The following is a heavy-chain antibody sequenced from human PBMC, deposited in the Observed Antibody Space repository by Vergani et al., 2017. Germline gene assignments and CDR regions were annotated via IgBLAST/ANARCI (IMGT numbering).Heavy chain of an antibody. D-gene: IGHD3-10*01. CDR3: AKDQVILLWCGELNRGRDAFDI. CDR2: ISGSGGST. V-gene: IGHV3-23*01. Sequence: EVQLLESGGGLVQPGGSLRLSCAASGFTFSSYAMSWVRQAPGKGLEWVSAISGSGGSTYYADSVKGRFTISRDNSKNTLYLQMNSLRAEDTAVYYCAKDQVILLWCGELNRGRDAFDIWGQGTMVTVSS. J-gene: IGHJ3*02. CDR1: GFTFSSYA.